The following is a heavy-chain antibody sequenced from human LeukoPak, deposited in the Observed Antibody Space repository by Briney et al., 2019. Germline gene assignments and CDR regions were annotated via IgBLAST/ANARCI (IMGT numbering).Heavy chain of an antibody. D-gene: IGHD2-15*01. CDR3: ARGVWCSGGSCYFDYYGMDV. CDR1: GGSLSSGSYY. Sequence: SETLSLTCTVSGGSLSSGSYYWSWIRQPAGKGLEWIGRIYTSGTTNYNPSLKSRVTISVDTSKNQFSLKLSSVTAADTAVYYCARGVWCSGGSCYFDYYGMDVWGQGTTVTVSS. J-gene: IGHJ6*02. V-gene: IGHV4-61*02. CDR2: IYTSGTT.